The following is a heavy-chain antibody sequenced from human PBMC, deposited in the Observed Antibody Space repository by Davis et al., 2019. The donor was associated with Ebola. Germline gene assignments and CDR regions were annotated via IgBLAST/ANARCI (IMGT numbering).Heavy chain of an antibody. CDR1: GGTFSSYA. V-gene: IGHV1-69*06. CDR2: IIPIFGTA. D-gene: IGHD3-22*01. Sequence: AASVKVSCKASGGTFSSYAISWVRQAPGQGLEWMGGIIPIFGTANYAQKFQGRVTITADKSTSTAYMELSSLRSEDTAVYYCARDERITMIVVVSLVGWGQGTLVTVSS. CDR3: ARDERITMIVVVSLVG. J-gene: IGHJ4*02.